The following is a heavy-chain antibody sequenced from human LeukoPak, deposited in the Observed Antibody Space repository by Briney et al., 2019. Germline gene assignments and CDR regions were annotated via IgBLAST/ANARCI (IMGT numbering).Heavy chain of an antibody. Sequence: GGSLRLSCAASGFTFSDYEMNWVRQAPGKGLEWVISISGSGSTTFYADSVKGRFTISRDNSKNMLYLQMTSLRAEDTAVYYCAKGTSTYSSGSFDYWGRGTLVTVSS. J-gene: IGHJ4*02. D-gene: IGHD6-19*01. CDR3: AKGTSTYSSGSFDY. CDR1: GFTFSDYE. CDR2: ISGSGSTT. V-gene: IGHV3-23*01.